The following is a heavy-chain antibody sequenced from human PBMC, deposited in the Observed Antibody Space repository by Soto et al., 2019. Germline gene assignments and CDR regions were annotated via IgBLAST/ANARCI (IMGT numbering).Heavy chain of an antibody. J-gene: IGHJ3*02. D-gene: IGHD3-22*01. V-gene: IGHV3-23*01. CDR2: ISGSGGST. CDR3: AKDRSDYYDSSGAFDI. Sequence: GGSRRLSCAASGFTFSSYAMSWVRQAPGKGLEWVSAISGSGGSTYYADSVKGRFTISRDNSKNTLYLQMNSLRAEDTAVYYCAKDRSDYYDSSGAFDIWGQGTMVTVSS. CDR1: GFTFSSYA.